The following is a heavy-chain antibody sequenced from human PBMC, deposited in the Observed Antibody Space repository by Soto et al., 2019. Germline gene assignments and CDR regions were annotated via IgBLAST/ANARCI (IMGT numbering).Heavy chain of an antibody. CDR3: AKGEYYYSRSGYYIFDS. CDR2: ISHDGTNK. V-gene: IGHV3-30*18. D-gene: IGHD3-22*01. CDR1: GFTFSAYG. Sequence: PGGPLRLSCEFSGFTFSAYGMHWVRQAPGRGLEWVAAISHDGTNKNYGDSVKGRFTISRDNSKKTLYLQMNSLRPEDTALYYCAKGEYYYSRSGYYIFDSWGQGTLVTVSS. J-gene: IGHJ4*02.